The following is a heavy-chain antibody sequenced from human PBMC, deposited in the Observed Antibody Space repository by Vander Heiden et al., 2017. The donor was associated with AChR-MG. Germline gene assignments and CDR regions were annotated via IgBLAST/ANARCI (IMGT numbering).Heavy chain of an antibody. V-gene: IGHV5-51*03. Sequence: EVQLVQSGAEVKKPGESLKISCKGSGYSFTSYWIGWVRQMPGKGREWIGIIYPGDSDTRYSPSFQGQVTISADKSISTAYLQWSSLKASDTAMYYCARLPLGLVPLYYFDYWGQGTLVTGSS. CDR3: ARLPLGLVPLYYFDY. CDR1: GYSFTSYW. J-gene: IGHJ4*02. D-gene: IGHD6-19*01. CDR2: IYPGDSDT.